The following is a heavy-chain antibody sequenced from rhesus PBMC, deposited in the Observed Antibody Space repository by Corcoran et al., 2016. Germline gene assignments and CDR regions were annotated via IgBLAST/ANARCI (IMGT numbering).Heavy chain of an antibody. Sequence: QLQLQESGPGLVKPSETLSLTCAVSGGSISSNFWSWIRQPPGKGLEWIGRISGSGGSTDYNPSLESRVTFSTDTSKNQFSLKLTSMTATDTAVHYCASGGYNFWTGYYLAYWGQGVLVTVSS. D-gene: IGHD3-3*01. CDR1: GGSISSNF. V-gene: IGHV4-173*01. J-gene: IGHJ4*01. CDR2: ISGSGGST. CDR3: ASGGYNFWTGYYLAY.